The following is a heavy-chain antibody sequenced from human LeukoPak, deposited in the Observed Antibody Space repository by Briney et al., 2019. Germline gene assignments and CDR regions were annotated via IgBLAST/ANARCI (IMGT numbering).Heavy chain of an antibody. CDR2: FDPEDDEP. CDR3: ATDLRRITMVRGVIVEGPRDAFDI. Sequence: ASVKVSCKVSGYTLTELSMHWVRQAPGKGLEWMGGFDPEDDEPIYAQKFQGRVTMTEDTSTDTAYMELSSLRSEDTAVYYCATDLRRITMVRGVIVEGPRDAFDIWGQGTMVTVSS. D-gene: IGHD3-10*01. V-gene: IGHV1-24*01. J-gene: IGHJ3*02. CDR1: GYTLTELS.